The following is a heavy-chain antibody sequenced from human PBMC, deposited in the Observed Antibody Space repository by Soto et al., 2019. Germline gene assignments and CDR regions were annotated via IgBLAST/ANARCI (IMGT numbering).Heavy chain of an antibody. CDR3: ARGGGVGVAGSAAFDM. D-gene: IGHD3-3*01. J-gene: IGHJ3*02. Sequence: QLHLVQSGAVVKKPGASVTVSCSASGYPVTAYYMHWVRQAPGRGFEWMGGINPATGAAKYTQTFPGRVTMARDTSTSTVFLELGGLASEDTAGFSCARGGGVGVAGSAAFDMWGQGTLVTVSS. V-gene: IGHV1-2*02. CDR1: GYPVTAYY. CDR2: INPATGAA.